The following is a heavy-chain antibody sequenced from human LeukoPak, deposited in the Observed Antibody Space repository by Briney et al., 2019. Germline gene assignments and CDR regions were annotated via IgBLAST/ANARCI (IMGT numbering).Heavy chain of an antibody. CDR2: INTDGTTT. D-gene: IGHD2-15*01. Sequence: GGSLRLSCAASGFAFSSYWMHWVRQDLGKGLVWVSRINTDGTTTVYADSVRGRFTISRDNAKNTLYLQMNSLRGEDTAVYYCVRDGHGGSGSYWGQGTLVTVSS. CDR1: GFAFSSYW. J-gene: IGHJ4*02. V-gene: IGHV3-74*01. CDR3: VRDGHGGSGSY.